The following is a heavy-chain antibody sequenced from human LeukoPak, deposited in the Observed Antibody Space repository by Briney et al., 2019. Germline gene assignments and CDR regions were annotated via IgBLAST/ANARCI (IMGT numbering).Heavy chain of an antibody. CDR1: GFTFSTYA. CDR3: VKDSKSSGWYVPPNFDY. CDR2: VSSNVYST. V-gene: IGHV3-64D*09. J-gene: IGHJ4*02. D-gene: IGHD6-19*01. Sequence: GGSLRLSCSASGFTFSTYAMHWLRQAPEKGLEYVSSVSSNVYSTHYADSVKGRFAISRDNSKNTLYLQMSSLRTEDTAVYYCVKDSKSSGWYVPPNFDYWGQGTLVTVSS.